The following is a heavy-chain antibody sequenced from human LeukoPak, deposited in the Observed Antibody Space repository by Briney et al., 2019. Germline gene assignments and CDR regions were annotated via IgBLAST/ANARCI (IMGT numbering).Heavy chain of an antibody. J-gene: IGHJ3*02. Sequence: GASVKVSCKASGYTFTSYYMHWVRQAPGQGLEWMGIINPSGGSTSYAQKFQGRVTMTRDTSTSTVYMELSSLRSEDTAVCYCARDLRPPVMATFADDAFDIWGQGTMVTVSS. D-gene: IGHD5-24*01. V-gene: IGHV1-46*01. CDR2: INPSGGST. CDR3: ARDLRPPVMATFADDAFDI. CDR1: GYTFTSYY.